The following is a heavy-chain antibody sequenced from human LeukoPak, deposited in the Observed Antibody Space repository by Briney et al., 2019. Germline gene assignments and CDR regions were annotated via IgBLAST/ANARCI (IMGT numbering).Heavy chain of an antibody. J-gene: IGHJ4*02. CDR3: AKSKGQQLVLDY. Sequence: TGGSLRLSCAASGFTFSSYAMSWVRQAPGKGLEWVSAISGSGGSTYYADSVKGRFTISRDNSKNTLYLQMNSLRAEDTAVYYCAKSKGQQLVLDYWGQGTLVTVSS. CDR1: GFTFSSYA. V-gene: IGHV3-23*01. CDR2: ISGSGGST. D-gene: IGHD6-13*01.